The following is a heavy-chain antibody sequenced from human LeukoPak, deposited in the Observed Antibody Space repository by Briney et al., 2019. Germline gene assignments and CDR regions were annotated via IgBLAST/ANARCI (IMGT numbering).Heavy chain of an antibody. D-gene: IGHD1-1*01. V-gene: IGHV1-18*01. CDR2: ISAYNGNT. CDR3: ARFPLQLEPLRSADY. Sequence: ASVKVSCKASGYTFTSYGISWVRQAPGQGLEWMGWISAYNGNTNYAQKLQGRATMTTDTSTSTAYMELRSLRSDDTAVYYCARFPLQLEPLRSADYWGQGTLVTVSS. J-gene: IGHJ4*02. CDR1: GYTFTSYG.